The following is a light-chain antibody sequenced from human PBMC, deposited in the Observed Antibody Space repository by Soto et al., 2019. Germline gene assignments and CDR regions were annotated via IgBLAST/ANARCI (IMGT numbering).Light chain of an antibody. V-gene: IGKV3-20*01. CDR3: QQYGSSPLT. CDR2: GAS. J-gene: IGKJ4*01. CDR1: QSVSSSY. Sequence: EIVLTQSPGTLSLSPGERATLSCRASQSVSSSYLAWYQQKPGQAPRLLIYGASSTATGIPDRFSVSGSGTDFTLTISRLEPEEFAVYYCQQYGSSPLTVGGGTKVEIK.